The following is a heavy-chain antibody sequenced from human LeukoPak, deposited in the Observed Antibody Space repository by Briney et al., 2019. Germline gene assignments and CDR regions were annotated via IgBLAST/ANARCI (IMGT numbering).Heavy chain of an antibody. D-gene: IGHD5-18*01. Sequence: PSETLSLTCTVSGGSISSYYWNWIRQPPGKGLEWIGFRYYSGSTNYNPSLKSRVFLSVDTSKNQFSLKLTSVTAADTAVYYCATGGSSGYTYGWGQGTLVTVSS. CDR2: RYYSGST. V-gene: IGHV4-59*01. CDR3: ATGGSSGYTYG. CDR1: GGSISSYY. J-gene: IGHJ1*01.